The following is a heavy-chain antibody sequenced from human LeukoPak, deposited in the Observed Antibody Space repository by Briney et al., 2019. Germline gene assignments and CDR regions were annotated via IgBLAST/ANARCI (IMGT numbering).Heavy chain of an antibody. CDR3: ARGPRIAVAGVFDY. V-gene: IGHV6-1*01. J-gene: IGHJ4*02. CDR2: TYYRSKWYN. CDR1: GDSVSSNSAA. D-gene: IGHD6-19*01. Sequence: SQTLSLTCAISGDSVSSNSAAWNWIRQSPSRGLEWLGRTYYRSKWYNDNAVSVKSRITINPDTSKNQFSLQLNSVTPEDTAVYYCARGPRIAVAGVFDYWGQGTLVTVSS.